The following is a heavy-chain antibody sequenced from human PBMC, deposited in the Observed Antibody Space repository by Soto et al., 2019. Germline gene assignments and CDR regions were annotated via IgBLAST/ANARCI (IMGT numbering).Heavy chain of an antibody. D-gene: IGHD4-17*01. CDR1: GYTFTSYG. Sequence: ASVKVSCKASGYTFTSYGISWVRQAPGQGLERMGWISAYNGNTNYAQKLQGRVTMTTDTSTSTAYMELRSLRSDDTAVYYCAREETTVVTNYYYYYGMDVWGQGTTVTVSS. CDR2: ISAYNGNT. J-gene: IGHJ6*02. V-gene: IGHV1-18*01. CDR3: AREETTVVTNYYYYYGMDV.